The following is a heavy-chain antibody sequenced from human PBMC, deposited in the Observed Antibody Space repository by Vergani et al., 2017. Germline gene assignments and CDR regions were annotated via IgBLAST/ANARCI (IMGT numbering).Heavy chain of an antibody. Sequence: QVQLVQSGAEVKKPGSSVKVSCKASGGTFSSYTISWVRQAPGQGLEWMGRIIPILGIANYAQKFQGRVTITADKSTSTAYMELSSLRSEDTALYYCAIEDKYSSSFDYWGQGTLITVSS. V-gene: IGHV1-69*02. CDR3: AIEDKYSSSFDY. J-gene: IGHJ4*02. CDR1: GGTFSSYT. D-gene: IGHD6-6*01. CDR2: IIPILGIA.